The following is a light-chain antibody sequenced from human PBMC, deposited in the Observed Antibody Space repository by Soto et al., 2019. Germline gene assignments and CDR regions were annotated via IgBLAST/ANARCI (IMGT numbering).Light chain of an antibody. Sequence: VLTQSPGTLSLSPGERATLSCRASQSVNNNYLAWYQQKPGQSPRLLIYGASIRATAIPVRFSGSGSGTDFTLTITRLEPEDFALYYCQQYGGSPITFGLGTRLEI. J-gene: IGKJ5*01. CDR2: GAS. CDR1: QSVNNNY. CDR3: QQYGGSPIT. V-gene: IGKV3-20*01.